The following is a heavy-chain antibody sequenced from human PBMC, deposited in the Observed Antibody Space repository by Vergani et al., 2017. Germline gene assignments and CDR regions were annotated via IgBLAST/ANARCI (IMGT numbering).Heavy chain of an antibody. Sequence: QVRLQESGPGLVKPSETLSLTCSVSGGSMSGYYWSWIRQPPGKELEWIGYMYHSGSTNYNPALETRVTTSGNTSKNQFSLMLNSVTAADTAVYYCGRVADVYGFGSRLLDLWGQGILVTVSS. CDR3: GRVADVYGFGSRLLDL. J-gene: IGHJ5*02. CDR1: GGSMSGYY. CDR2: MYHSGST. D-gene: IGHD3-10*01. V-gene: IGHV4-59*01.